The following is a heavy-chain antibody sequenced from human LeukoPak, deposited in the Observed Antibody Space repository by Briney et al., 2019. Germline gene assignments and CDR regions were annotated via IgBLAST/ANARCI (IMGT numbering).Heavy chain of an antibody. CDR1: GYTFTDYY. CDR2: INPNSGGT. CDR3: ARDPSTYEKQLAFDY. J-gene: IGHJ4*02. Sequence: ASVKVSCKACGYTFTDYYMHWVRQAPGQGVESMGWINPNSGGTNYAQKFPGKANMTKDTSINTTYIELSRLKPEDTGVYYCARDPSTYEKQLAFDYWGQGTLVTVSS. D-gene: IGHD1-1*01. V-gene: IGHV1-2*02.